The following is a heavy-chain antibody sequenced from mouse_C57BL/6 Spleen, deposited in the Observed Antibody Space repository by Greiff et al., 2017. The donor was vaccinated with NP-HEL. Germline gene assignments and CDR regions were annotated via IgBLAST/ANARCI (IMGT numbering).Heavy chain of an antibody. J-gene: IGHJ1*03. CDR2: INPNNGGT. D-gene: IGHD2-5*01. CDR1: GYTFTDYY. Sequence: VQLQQSGPELVKPGASVKISCKASGYTFTDYYMNWVKQSHGKSLEWIGDINPNNGGTSYNQKFKGKATLTVDKSSSTAYMELRSLTSEDTAVYYCARDSNLYWYFDVWGTGTTVTVSS. CDR3: ARDSNLYWYFDV. V-gene: IGHV1-26*01.